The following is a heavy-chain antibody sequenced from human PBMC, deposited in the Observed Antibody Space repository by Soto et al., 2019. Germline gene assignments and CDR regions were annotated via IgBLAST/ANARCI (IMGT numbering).Heavy chain of an antibody. CDR1: GGTFSSYA. J-gene: IGHJ4*02. CDR2: IIPIFGTA. D-gene: IGHD3-10*01. Sequence: GDSVKVSCKASGGTFSSYAISWVRQAPGQGLEWMGGIIPIFGTANYAQKFQGRVTITADEPTSTAYMELSSLRSEDMAVYYCARVSGESRYFDYWGQGTLVTVSS. V-gene: IGHV1-69*13. CDR3: ARVSGESRYFDY.